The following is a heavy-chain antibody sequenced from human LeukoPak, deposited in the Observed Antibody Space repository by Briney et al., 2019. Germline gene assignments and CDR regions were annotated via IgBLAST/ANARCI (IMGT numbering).Heavy chain of an antibody. V-gene: IGHV3-21*06. CDR3: AGISTGVAGDY. Sequence: GGSLRLSCTVSGFTVSSNSMSWVRQAPGKGLEWVSSISSSSSYIYYADSVKGRFTISRDNAKNSLYLQMNSLRVEDTAVYYCAGISTGVAGDYWGQGTLVTVSS. J-gene: IGHJ4*02. D-gene: IGHD6-19*01. CDR2: ISSSSSYI. CDR1: GFTVSSNS.